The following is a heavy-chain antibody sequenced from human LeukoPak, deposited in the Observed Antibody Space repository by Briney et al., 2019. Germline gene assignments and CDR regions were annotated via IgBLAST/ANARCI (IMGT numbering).Heavy chain of an antibody. D-gene: IGHD6-19*01. Sequence: SQTLPLTCAISGDSVSSNSAAWNWIRQSPSRGLEWLGRTYYRSKWYNDYAVSVKSRITINPDTSKDQFSLQLNSVTPEDTAVYYCAREGGSYSSGWPPFDYWGQGTLVTVSS. J-gene: IGHJ4*02. CDR2: TYYRSKWYN. CDR3: AREGGSYSSGWPPFDY. V-gene: IGHV6-1*01. CDR1: GDSVSSNSAA.